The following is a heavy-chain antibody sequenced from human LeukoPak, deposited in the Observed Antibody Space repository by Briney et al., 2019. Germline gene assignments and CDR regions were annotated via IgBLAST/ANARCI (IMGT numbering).Heavy chain of an antibody. CDR2: MRPDGISK. D-gene: IGHD6-19*01. CDR1: AFSFSAYG. Sequence: PGGSLRLSCAASAFSFSAYGVHWVRQGPSKGLEWVAFMRPDGISKYYADSVKGRFAVSRDSSKNVVYLQMYSLRADDTAVYYCAKDWPSDWCLDYWGQGTLVTVSS. CDR3: AKDWPSDWCLDY. J-gene: IGHJ4*02. V-gene: IGHV3-30*02.